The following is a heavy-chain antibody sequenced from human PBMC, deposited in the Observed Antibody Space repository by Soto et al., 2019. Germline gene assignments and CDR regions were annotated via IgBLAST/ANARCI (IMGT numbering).Heavy chain of an antibody. J-gene: IGHJ5*02. D-gene: IGHD3-10*01. CDR3: AHFGPYYGSGYNWFDP. CDR1: GFSLSTSGVG. CDR2: IYWDDDK. Sequence: SGPTLVNPTQTLTLTCTFSGFSLSTSGVGVGWIRQPPGKALEWLALIYWDDDKRYSPSLKSRLTITKDTSKNQVVLTMTNMDPVDTATYYCAHFGPYYGSGYNWFDPWGQGTLVTVSS. V-gene: IGHV2-5*02.